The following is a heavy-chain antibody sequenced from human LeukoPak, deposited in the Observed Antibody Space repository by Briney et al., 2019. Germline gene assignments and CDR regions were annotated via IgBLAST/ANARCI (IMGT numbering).Heavy chain of an antibody. CDR2: ISAYNGNT. Sequence: ASVKVSCKASGYTFTSYGISWVRQAPGQGLEWMGWISAYNGNTNYAQKLQGRVTMTTDTSTSTAYMEMRRLRSEDTAVNYCARCDYGENWFDTSGQETLVTVSS. D-gene: IGHD4-17*01. CDR1: GYTFTSYG. CDR3: ARCDYGENWFDT. J-gene: IGHJ5*02. V-gene: IGHV1-18*01.